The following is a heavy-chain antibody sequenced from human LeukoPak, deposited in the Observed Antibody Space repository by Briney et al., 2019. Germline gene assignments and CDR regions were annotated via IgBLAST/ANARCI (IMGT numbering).Heavy chain of an antibody. CDR3: TRSGMEVAGRYY. CDR2: IRSKAYGWTT. D-gene: IGHD6-19*01. Sequence: PGGALRLSCTCCRFTFVDYVMSWLRQARWKGLAGVGFIRSKAYGWTTQYAPSVKGRFPIQRDDSKSIAYVHMKSLKHEDTAVYYCTRSGMEVAGRYYCGEGTQVTVCS. V-gene: IGHV3-49*03. CDR1: RFTFVDYV. J-gene: IGHJ4*02.